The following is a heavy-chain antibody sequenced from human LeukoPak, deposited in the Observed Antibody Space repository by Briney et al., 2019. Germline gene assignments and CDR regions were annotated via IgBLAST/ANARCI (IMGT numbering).Heavy chain of an antibody. V-gene: IGHV3-30*18. CDR1: GFTFSSYA. D-gene: IGHD6-13*01. Sequence: GGSLRLSCAASGFTFSSYAMSWVRQAPGKGLEWVAVISYDGSNKYYADSVKGRFTISRDNSKNTLYVQMSSLRAEDTAVYYCVKDRDSSSWLAAFDNWGQGTLVTVSS. CDR2: ISYDGSNK. J-gene: IGHJ4*02. CDR3: VKDRDSSSWLAAFDN.